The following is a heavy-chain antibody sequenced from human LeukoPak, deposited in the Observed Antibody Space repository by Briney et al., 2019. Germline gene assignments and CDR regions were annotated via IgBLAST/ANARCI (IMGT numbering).Heavy chain of an antibody. CDR1: GFTFSTCL. Sequence: GGSLPLTCAASGFTFSTCLMSWVRQAPGKGMEWVSTISGSGGSTYYADSVKGRFTISRDNSRNTLFLQMNTLRAEDTAVYFCAKRPHCSAPGSHHIGYWGLRVLVTVSS. J-gene: IGHJ4*02. V-gene: IGHV3-23*01. D-gene: IGHD2-15*01. CDR2: ISGSGGST. CDR3: AKRPHCSAPGSHHIGY.